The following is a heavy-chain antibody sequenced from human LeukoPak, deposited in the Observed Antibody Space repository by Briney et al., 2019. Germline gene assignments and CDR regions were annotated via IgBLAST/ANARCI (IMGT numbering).Heavy chain of an antibody. V-gene: IGHV3-48*03. Sequence: GGSLRLSCAASGFTFSSYEMNWVRQAPGKGLEWVSYISSSGSTIYYADSVKGRFTISRDDAKNSLYLQMNSLRAADTAVYYCARTYDSSGYYYGEYFQHWGQGTLVTVSS. CDR1: GFTFSSYE. CDR3: ARTYDSSGYYYGEYFQH. CDR2: ISSSGSTI. D-gene: IGHD3-22*01. J-gene: IGHJ1*01.